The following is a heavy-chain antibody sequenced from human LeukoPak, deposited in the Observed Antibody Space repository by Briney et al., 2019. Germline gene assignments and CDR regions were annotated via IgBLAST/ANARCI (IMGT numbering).Heavy chain of an antibody. J-gene: IGHJ4*02. CDR3: ARDRHKYNYDSGGYPPY. CDR2: IYSGGST. D-gene: IGHD3-22*01. Sequence: AGGSLRLSCAASGFTVSSNYMSWVRQAPGKGLEWVSVIYSGGSTYYADSVKGRFTISRDNAKNSLYLQMNTLRAEDTAVYYCARDRHKYNYDSGGYPPYWGQGTLVTVSS. V-gene: IGHV3-53*01. CDR1: GFTVSSNY.